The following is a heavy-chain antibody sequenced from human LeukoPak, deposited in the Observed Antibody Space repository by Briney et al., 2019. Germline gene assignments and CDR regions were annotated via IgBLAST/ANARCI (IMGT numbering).Heavy chain of an antibody. CDR1: GGSISSYY. CDR3: ARDADCSDSSCYGAYGMDV. J-gene: IGHJ6*02. Sequence: SETLSLTCTVSGGSISSYYWSWIRQPPGKGLEWIGYIYYSGSTNYNPSLKSRVAISVDTSKNQFSLNLSSVTAADTAVYYCARDADCSDSSCYGAYGMDVWGQGTMVTVSS. V-gene: IGHV4-59*01. D-gene: IGHD2-15*01. CDR2: IYYSGST.